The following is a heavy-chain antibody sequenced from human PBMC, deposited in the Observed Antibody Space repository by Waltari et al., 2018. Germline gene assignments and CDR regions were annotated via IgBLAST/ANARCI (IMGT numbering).Heavy chain of an antibody. V-gene: IGHV1-69*01. CDR2: IIPMIGKP. Sequence: QVQLVQSGAEVKKPGSSVKVSCTAAGITFSSQDISGVRQAPGQGPEWMGGIIPMIGKPKNAQKFQDRVTITADESTRTVYMELRSLTSEDTATYYCARERRYCSGGSCSIMGDAFDLWGQGTMLTVSS. CDR3: ARERRYCSGGSCSIMGDAFDL. CDR1: GITFSSQD. J-gene: IGHJ3*01. D-gene: IGHD2-15*01.